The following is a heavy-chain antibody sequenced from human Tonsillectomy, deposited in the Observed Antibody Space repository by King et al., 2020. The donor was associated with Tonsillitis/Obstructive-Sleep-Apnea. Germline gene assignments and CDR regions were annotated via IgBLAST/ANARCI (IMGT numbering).Heavy chain of an antibody. J-gene: IGHJ4*02. CDR2: LNQDGGVK. CDR3: ARLRDSGTTYDF. CDR1: GFTFSTYW. V-gene: IGHV3-7*01. Sequence: VQLVESGGDLVQPGGSLRLSCAASGFTFSTYWMSWVRQAPGKGLEWVANLNQDGGVKHYVDSLKGRFTVSRDNAENSLYLQMNSLRVDDTAVYYCARLRDSGTTYDFWGQGALVTVSS. D-gene: IGHD1-14*01.